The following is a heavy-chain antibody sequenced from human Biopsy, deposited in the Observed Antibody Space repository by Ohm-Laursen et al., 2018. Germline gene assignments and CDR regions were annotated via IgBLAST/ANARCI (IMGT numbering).Heavy chain of an antibody. CDR3: ARHELSDFWSGYPNFFDR. J-gene: IGHJ5*02. D-gene: IGHD3-3*01. CDR1: GGSITSRTHY. CDR2: VYYSGTT. V-gene: IGHV4-39*01. Sequence: SDTLSLTCTLSGGSITSRTHYWGWIRQTPGKGLEWIGTVYYSGTTYDNPSLKNRVIISVDTSKNQFSLSLKTVTAADTAVYYCARHELSDFWSGYPNFFDRWGQGTLVTVSS.